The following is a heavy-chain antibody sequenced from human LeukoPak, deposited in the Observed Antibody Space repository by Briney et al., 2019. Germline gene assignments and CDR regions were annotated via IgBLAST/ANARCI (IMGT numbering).Heavy chain of an antibody. CDR2: ITGNGGST. CDR1: GFTFSSYA. J-gene: IGHJ6*03. Sequence: GGSLRLSCAASGFTFSSYAMHWVRQAPGKGLEYVSAITGNGGSTYYANSVKGGFTISRDNFKNTLYLQMGSLRAEDMAVYYCAREGYYDILTGYSDSRYMDVWGKGTTVTVSS. CDR3: AREGYYDILTGYSDSRYMDV. V-gene: IGHV3-64*01. D-gene: IGHD3-9*01.